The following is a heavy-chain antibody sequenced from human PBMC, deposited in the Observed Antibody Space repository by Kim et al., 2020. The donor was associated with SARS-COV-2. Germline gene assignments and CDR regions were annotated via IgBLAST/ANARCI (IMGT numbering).Heavy chain of an antibody. CDR3: ARGPYYYGSGSYGDY. D-gene: IGHD3-10*01. Sequence: QKFQGRVTMTRNTSISTAYMELSSLRSEDTAVYYCARGPYYYGSGSYGDYWGQGTLVTVSS. V-gene: IGHV1-8*01. J-gene: IGHJ4*02.